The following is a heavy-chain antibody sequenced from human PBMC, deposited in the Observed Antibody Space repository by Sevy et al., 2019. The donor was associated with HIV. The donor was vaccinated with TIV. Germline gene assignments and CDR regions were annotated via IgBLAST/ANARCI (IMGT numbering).Heavy chain of an antibody. CDR3: STDPIIVLLVTDGMDV. J-gene: IGHJ6*02. CDR2: IKSRADGGTI. D-gene: IGHD2-8*02. Sequence: GGSLRLSCAASGFTFTYAWMTWVRQTPGKGLEWLGRIKSRADGGTIDYAASVKGRFRISRDDSKNTLYLQMNSLKTEDTGVYYCSTDPIIVLLVTDGMDVWDQGTSVTVSS. CDR1: GFTFTYAW. V-gene: IGHV3-15*01.